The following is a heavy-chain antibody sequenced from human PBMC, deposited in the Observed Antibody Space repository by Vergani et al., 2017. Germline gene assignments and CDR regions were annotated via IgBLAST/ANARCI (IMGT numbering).Heavy chain of an antibody. Sequence: EVQLVESGGGLVQPGGSLRLSCAASGFTFSSYWMSWVRQAPGKGLEWVANIKQDGSEKYYVDSVKGRFTISRDNAKNSLYLQMNSLRAEDTAVYYCARPPYYDFWSGYYTGSGGXFDYWGQGTLVTVSS. V-gene: IGHV3-7*01. D-gene: IGHD3-3*01. CDR1: GFTFSSYW. CDR2: IKQDGSEK. CDR3: ARPPYYDFWSGYYTGSGGXFDY. J-gene: IGHJ4*02.